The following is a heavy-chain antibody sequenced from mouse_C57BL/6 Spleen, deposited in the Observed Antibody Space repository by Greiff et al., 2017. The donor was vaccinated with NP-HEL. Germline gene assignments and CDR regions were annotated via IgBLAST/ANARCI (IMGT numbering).Heavy chain of an antibody. V-gene: IGHV3-6*01. CDR1: GYSITSGYY. J-gene: IGHJ1*03. Sequence: DVQLQESGPGLVKPSQSLSLTCSVTGYSITSGYYWNWIRQFPGNKLEWMGYISYDGSNNYNPSLKNRISITRDTSKNQFFLKLNSVTTEDTATYYCARDVTTAWYFDVWGTGTTVTVSS. D-gene: IGHD1-2*01. CDR2: ISYDGSN. CDR3: ARDVTTAWYFDV.